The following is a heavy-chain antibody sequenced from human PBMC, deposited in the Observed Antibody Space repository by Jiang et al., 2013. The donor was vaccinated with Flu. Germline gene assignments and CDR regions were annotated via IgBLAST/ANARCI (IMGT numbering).Heavy chain of an antibody. CDR2: IYHSGST. D-gene: IGHD3-10*01. CDR3: ARGRFGSLDY. V-gene: IGHV4-30-2*01. Sequence: GSGLVKPSQTLSLTCAVSGGSISSGGYSWSWIRQPPGKGLEWIGYIYHSGSTYYNPSLKSRVTISVDRSKNQFSLKLSSVTAADTAVYYCARGRFGSLDYWGQGTLVTVSS. J-gene: IGHJ4*02. CDR1: GGSISSGGYS.